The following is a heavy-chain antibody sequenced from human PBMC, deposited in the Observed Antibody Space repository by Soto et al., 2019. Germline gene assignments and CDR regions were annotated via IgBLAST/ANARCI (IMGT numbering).Heavy chain of an antibody. D-gene: IGHD6-19*01. CDR3: ARDEVEVAGKIYWFDP. CDR1: GGSFSGYY. Sequence: SETLSLTCAVYGGSFSGYYWSWIRQPPGKGLEWIGEINHSGSTNYNPSLKSRVTISVDTSNNQLSLKMSSVTDEDTAVYYCARDEVEVAGKIYWFDPWGQGTLVTVSS. V-gene: IGHV4-34*01. J-gene: IGHJ5*02. CDR2: INHSGST.